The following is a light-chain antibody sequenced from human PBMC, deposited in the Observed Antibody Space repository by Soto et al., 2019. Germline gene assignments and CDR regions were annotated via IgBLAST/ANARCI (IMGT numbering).Light chain of an antibody. CDR1: QSVSSD. Sequence: EIVMTQSPATLSVSPGERATLSCRASQSVSSDLAWYHQKPGQAPRLLIYGASSRAADIPDRFSGSGSGTDFTLTINRLEPEDFAVYYCQQYDISPRTFGQGTKVDNK. CDR2: GAS. J-gene: IGKJ1*01. CDR3: QQYDISPRT. V-gene: IGKV3D-15*01.